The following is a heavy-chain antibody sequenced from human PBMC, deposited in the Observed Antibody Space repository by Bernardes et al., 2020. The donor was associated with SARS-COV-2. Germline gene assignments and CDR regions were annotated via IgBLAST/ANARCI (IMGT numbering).Heavy chain of an antibody. CDR3: ATAMVRGVIMDYYYGMDV. Sequence: SVKVSCKASGGTFSSYAISWVRQAPGQGLEWMGGIIPIFGTANYAQKFQGRVTITADESTSTAYMELSSLGSEDTAVYYCATAMVRGVIMDYYYGMDVWGQGTTVTVSS. J-gene: IGHJ6*02. D-gene: IGHD3-10*01. CDR1: GGTFSSYA. CDR2: IIPIFGTA. V-gene: IGHV1-69*13.